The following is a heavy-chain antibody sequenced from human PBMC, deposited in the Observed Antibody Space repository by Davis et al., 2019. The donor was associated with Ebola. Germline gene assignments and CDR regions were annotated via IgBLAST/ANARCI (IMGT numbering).Heavy chain of an antibody. CDR2: IKSKSAGGTT. CDR3: TTDRGIAVRPLFDC. D-gene: IGHD6-19*01. CDR1: AFTLGDAW. V-gene: IGHV3-15*01. J-gene: IGHJ4*02. Sequence: GGSLRLSCTASAFTLGDAWRGWVRQAPGKGLEWVGRIKSKSAGGTTDHAPPVRGRFIISRDESRNTLYLQMTILRTEDTAVYFCTTDRGIAVRPLFDCWGQGTLVTVSS.